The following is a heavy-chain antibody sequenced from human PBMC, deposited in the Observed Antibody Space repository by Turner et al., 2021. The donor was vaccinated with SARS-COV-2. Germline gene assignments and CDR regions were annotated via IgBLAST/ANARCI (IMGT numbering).Heavy chain of an antibody. J-gene: IGHJ6*02. V-gene: IGHV4-39*02. CDR2: IYYSGST. CDR1: GGSISSSSYY. D-gene: IGHD5-18*01. CDR3: ARDSLYSYGYMFGMDV. Sequence: QLQLQESGPGLVKPSETLSLTCTVSGGSISSSSYYWGWIRQPPGKGLEWIGIIYYSGSTYYNPSLMSRVTISVDTSKNQFSLKLSSVTAADTAVYYCARDSLYSYGYMFGMDVWGQGTTVTVSS.